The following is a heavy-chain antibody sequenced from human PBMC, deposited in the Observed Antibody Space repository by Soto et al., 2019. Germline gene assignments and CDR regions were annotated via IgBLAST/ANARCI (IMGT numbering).Heavy chain of an antibody. J-gene: IGHJ5*02. V-gene: IGHV3-23*01. Sequence: GGSLRLSCAASGFTFSSHAMSWVRQAPGKGLEWIATINDDGSSTYYADSVKGRFTISRDNSKNTLYLQMNSLRAEDTATYYCAKDPQSSGWSYNWFDPWGQGTLVTVSS. CDR1: GFTFSSHA. CDR3: AKDPQSSGWSYNWFDP. CDR2: INDDGSST. D-gene: IGHD6-19*01.